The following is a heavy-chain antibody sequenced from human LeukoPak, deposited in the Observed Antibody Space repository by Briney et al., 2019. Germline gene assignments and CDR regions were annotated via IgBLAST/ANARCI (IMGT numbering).Heavy chain of an antibody. CDR1: GGSMSTNTW. V-gene: IGHV4-4*02. J-gene: IGHJ6*02. D-gene: IGHD3-10*01. CDR3: ASRPRYDGSESYYYGMDV. CDR2: IHHSGST. Sequence: SGTLSLTCAVSGGSMSTNTWWSWVRQSPEKGLEWIGEIHHSGSTNYNPSLRSRVTVSLDKSKNQFSLNLISVTAADTAVYHCASRPRYDGSESYYYGMDVWGQGTTVTVS.